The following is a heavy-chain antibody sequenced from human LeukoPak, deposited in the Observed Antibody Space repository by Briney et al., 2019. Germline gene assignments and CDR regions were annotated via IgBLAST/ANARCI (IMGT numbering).Heavy chain of an antibody. D-gene: IGHD6-13*01. CDR3: ARERGAAAGTGAFDI. CDR2: IYYSGST. Sequence: SETLSLTCTVSGGSISSYYWSWIRQPPGKGLEWIGYIYYSGSTYYNPSLKSRVTISVDTSKNQFSLKLSSVTAADTAVYYCARERGAAAGTGAFDIWGQGTMVTVSS. V-gene: IGHV4-59*12. CDR1: GGSISSYY. J-gene: IGHJ3*02.